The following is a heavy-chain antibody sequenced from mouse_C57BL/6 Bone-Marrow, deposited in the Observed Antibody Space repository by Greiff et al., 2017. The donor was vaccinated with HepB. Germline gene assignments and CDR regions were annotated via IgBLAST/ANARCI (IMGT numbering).Heavy chain of an antibody. J-gene: IGHJ2*01. V-gene: IGHV1-26*01. Sequence: EVQLQQSGPELVKPGASVKISCKASGYTFTDYYMNWVKQSHGKSLEWIGDINPNNGGTSYNQKFKGKATLTVDKSSSTAYMELRSLTSEDSAVYYGAREITTVVATGVDYWGQGTTLTVSS. CDR2: INPNNGGT. CDR1: GYTFTDYY. CDR3: AREITTVVATGVDY. D-gene: IGHD1-1*01.